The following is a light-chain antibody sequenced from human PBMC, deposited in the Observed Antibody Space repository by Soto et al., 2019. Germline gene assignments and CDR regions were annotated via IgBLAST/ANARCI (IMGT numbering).Light chain of an antibody. Sequence: QSVLTQPPSVSGAPGQRVTISCTGSSSNIGAGYDVHWYQHLPGTAPKLLIYGNSNRPSGVPDRFSGSKSGTSASLAITGLRAEDGADYYCQSYDSSRGGVVFGGGTKLTVL. CDR1: SSNIGAGYD. CDR2: GNS. V-gene: IGLV1-40*01. J-gene: IGLJ2*01. CDR3: QSYDSSRGGVV.